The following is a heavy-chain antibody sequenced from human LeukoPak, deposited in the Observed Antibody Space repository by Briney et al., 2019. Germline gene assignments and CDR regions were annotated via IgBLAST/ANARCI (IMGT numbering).Heavy chain of an antibody. J-gene: IGHJ6*02. CDR2: INPNSGGT. CDR1: GYTFTDYY. CDR3: ARVRIGQQLDKYYYYAMDV. Sequence: ASVKVSCKASGYTFTDYYMHWVRQAPGQGLEWMGRINPNSGGTNYAQKFQGRVTMTTDTSISTAYMEVSRLRSDDTAVYYCARVRIGQQLDKYYYYAMDVWGQGTTVTVSS. V-gene: IGHV1-2*06. D-gene: IGHD6-13*01.